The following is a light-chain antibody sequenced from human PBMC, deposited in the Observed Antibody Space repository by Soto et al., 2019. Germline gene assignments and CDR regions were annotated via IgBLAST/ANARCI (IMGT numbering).Light chain of an antibody. V-gene: IGKV3-11*01. CDR1: QSVSSY. Sequence: EIVLTQSPATLSLSPGERANLSCRASQSVSSYLAWYQQKPGQAPRLLIYDASNRATGIPARFSGSGSGTDFTLTISSLEPDDFAIYYWQQRSNWPPVTFGGVTKVEIK. CDR3: QQRSNWPPVT. CDR2: DAS. J-gene: IGKJ4*01.